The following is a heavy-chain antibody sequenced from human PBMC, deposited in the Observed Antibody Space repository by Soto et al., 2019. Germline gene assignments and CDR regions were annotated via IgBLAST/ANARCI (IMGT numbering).Heavy chain of an antibody. J-gene: IGHJ4*02. CDR3: ARTSYDSSGYSYFDY. D-gene: IGHD3-22*01. V-gene: IGHV4-4*02. CDR1: GGSISSSNW. Sequence: WETLSLTCAVSGGSISSSNWWSWVRQPPGKGLEWIGEIYHSGSTNYNPSLKSRVTISVDKSKNQFSLKLSSVTAADTAVYYCARTSYDSSGYSYFDYWGQGTLVTVSS. CDR2: IYHSGST.